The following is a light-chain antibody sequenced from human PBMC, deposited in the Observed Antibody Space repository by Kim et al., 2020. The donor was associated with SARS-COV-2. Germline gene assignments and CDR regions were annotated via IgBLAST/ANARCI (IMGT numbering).Light chain of an antibody. J-gene: IGLJ3*02. V-gene: IGLV3-1*01. Sequence: SYELTQPPSVSVFPGQTASITCSGDKLGDKYACWYQQKPGQSPVLVIYQDSQRPSGIPERFSGSNSGNTATLTISGTQAMDEADYYCQAWDSSTEVFGGG. CDR1: KLGDKY. CDR2: QDS. CDR3: QAWDSSTEV.